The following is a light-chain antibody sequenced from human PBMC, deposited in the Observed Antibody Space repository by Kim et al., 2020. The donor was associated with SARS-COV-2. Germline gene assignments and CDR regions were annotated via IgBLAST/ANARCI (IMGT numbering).Light chain of an antibody. V-gene: IGKV1-27*01. CDR3: QKCSSTPPWT. J-gene: IGKJ1*01. CDR1: QDISYY. Sequence: DIQMTQSPSSLSASVGDSVTITCRASQDISYYLAWYQHKPGKAPKLLIYGASSLQSGVASRFSGSGSGTDFTLTISSLQPEDVAIYYCQKCSSTPPWTFGQGTKVEIK. CDR2: GAS.